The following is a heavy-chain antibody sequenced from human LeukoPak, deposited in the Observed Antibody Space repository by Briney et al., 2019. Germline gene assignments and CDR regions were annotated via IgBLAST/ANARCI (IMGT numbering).Heavy chain of an antibody. J-gene: IGHJ5*02. Sequence: SETLTLTCTDSGGSISSGDYYWSWIRQPPGKGLEWIGYIYYSGSTYYNPSLKSRVIISVDMSKNQFSLRLSSVTAADTAVYYCARDLTANWFDPWGQGTLVTVSS. CDR2: IYYSGST. D-gene: IGHD1-14*01. CDR3: ARDLTANWFDP. V-gene: IGHV4-31*03. CDR1: GGSISSGDYY.